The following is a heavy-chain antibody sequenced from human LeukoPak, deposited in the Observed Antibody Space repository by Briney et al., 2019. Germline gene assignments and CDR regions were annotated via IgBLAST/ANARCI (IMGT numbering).Heavy chain of an antibody. CDR2: INHDGSEK. V-gene: IGHV3-7*01. CDR3: ATEWELRGLIGY. J-gene: IGHJ4*02. D-gene: IGHD1-26*01. Sequence: GGSLRLSCAASGFSFGNHAMIWVRQAAGKGLEWVANINHDGSEKYYVDSVRGRFTISRDNAKNSLYLQMNSLRAEDTAVYYCATEWELRGLIGYWGQGTLVTVSS. CDR1: GFSFGNHA.